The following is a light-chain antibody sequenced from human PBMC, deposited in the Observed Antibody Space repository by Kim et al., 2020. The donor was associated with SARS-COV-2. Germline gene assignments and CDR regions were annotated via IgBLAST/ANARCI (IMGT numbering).Light chain of an antibody. CDR2: GKN. CDR3: NSRESSGNHRNV. J-gene: IGLJ1*01. CDR1: SLRSYY. Sequence: SSELTQDPAVSVALGQTVRITCQGDSLRSYYASWYQQKPGQAPVLVIYGKNNRPSGIPDRFSGSSSGNTAPLTITGAQAEDEADYYCNSRESSGNHRNVFGTGNKVTVL. V-gene: IGLV3-19*01.